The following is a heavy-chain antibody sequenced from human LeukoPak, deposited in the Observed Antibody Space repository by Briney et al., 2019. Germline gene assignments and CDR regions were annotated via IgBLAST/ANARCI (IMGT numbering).Heavy chain of an antibody. D-gene: IGHD1-1*01. CDR1: GFTFSSYG. CDR3: ARDTVERRELVPKS. V-gene: IGHV3-33*01. CDR2: IWYDGSNK. J-gene: IGHJ5*02. Sequence: PGGSLRLSCAASGFTFSSYGMYWVRQAPGKGLEWVAVIWYDGSNKYYADSVKGRFTISRDNAKNSLYLQMNSLRGEDTAVYYCARDTVERRELVPKSWRQGTLVTVSS.